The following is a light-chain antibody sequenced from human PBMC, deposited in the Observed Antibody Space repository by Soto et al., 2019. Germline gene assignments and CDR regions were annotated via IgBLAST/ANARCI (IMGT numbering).Light chain of an antibody. CDR1: QGIATY. J-gene: IGKJ5*01. V-gene: IGKV1-9*01. CDR2: EVS. Sequence: DIQMTQSPSSLSASIGDRITITCRASQGIATYLNWYQPRPGKAPKLLIYEVSTLQSGVPSRFSGSGSGTDFTLTISSLQPEDFATYYCQHLNSYPITFGQGTRLEIK. CDR3: QHLNSYPIT.